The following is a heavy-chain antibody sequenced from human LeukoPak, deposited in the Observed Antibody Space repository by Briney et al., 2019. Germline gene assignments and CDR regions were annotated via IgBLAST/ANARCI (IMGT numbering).Heavy chain of an antibody. Sequence: ASVKVSCKAPGYTFTSYYMHWVRQAPGQGLEWMGIINPSGGSTSYAQKFQGRVTMTRDTSTSTAYMELSSLRSEDTAVYYCATQQGGNPAYWGQGTLVTVSS. CDR1: GYTFTSYY. D-gene: IGHD1-14*01. J-gene: IGHJ4*02. V-gene: IGHV1-46*01. CDR3: ATQQGGNPAY. CDR2: INPSGGST.